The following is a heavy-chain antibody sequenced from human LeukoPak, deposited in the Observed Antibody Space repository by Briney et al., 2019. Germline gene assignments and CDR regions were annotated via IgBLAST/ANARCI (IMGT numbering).Heavy chain of an antibody. J-gene: IGHJ4*02. CDR1: GGSFSGYY. CDR2: INHSGST. V-gene: IGHV4-34*01. CDR3: ARGSTTGNDY. Sequence: SETLSLTCAVYGGSFSGYYWSWIRQPPGKGLEWIGEINHSGSTNYNPSLKSRVTISVDTSKNQFSLKLSSVTAADTAVYYCARGSTTGNDYWGQGTLVTVSS. D-gene: IGHD4-17*01.